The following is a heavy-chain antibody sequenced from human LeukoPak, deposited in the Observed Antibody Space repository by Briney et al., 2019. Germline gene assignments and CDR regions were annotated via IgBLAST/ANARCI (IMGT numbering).Heavy chain of an antibody. V-gene: IGHV1-2*02. CDR3: ARAPMAGLGVFDY. CDR1: GYTFTGYY. D-gene: IGHD6-19*01. CDR2: INPNSGGT. J-gene: IGHJ4*02. Sequence: ASVKVSCKASGYTFTGYYMHWVRQAPGQGLEWMGWINPNSGGTNYAQKFQGRVTMTRDTSISTAYMELSRLRSDDTAVYYCARAPMAGLGVFDYWGQGTLVTVSS.